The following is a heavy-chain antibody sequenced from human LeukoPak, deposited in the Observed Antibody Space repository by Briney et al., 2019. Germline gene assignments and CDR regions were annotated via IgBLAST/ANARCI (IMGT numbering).Heavy chain of an antibody. Sequence: ASVKVSCKASGYTFTGYYMHWVRQAPGQGLEWMGIINPSGGSTSYAQKFQGRVTMTRDMSTSTVYMELSSLRSEDTAVYYCARGPPSIVVVPAARNWFDPWGQGTLVTVSS. V-gene: IGHV1-46*01. J-gene: IGHJ5*02. D-gene: IGHD2-2*01. CDR3: ARGPPSIVVVPAARNWFDP. CDR2: INPSGGST. CDR1: GYTFTGYY.